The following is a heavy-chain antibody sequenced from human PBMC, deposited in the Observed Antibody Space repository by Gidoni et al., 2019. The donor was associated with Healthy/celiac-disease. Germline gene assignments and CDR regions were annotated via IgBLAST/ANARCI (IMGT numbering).Heavy chain of an antibody. D-gene: IGHD3-3*01. J-gene: IGHJ4*02. V-gene: IGHV4-31*03. CDR1: GGSISSGGYY. CDR2: IYYSGST. CDR3: ALYDFWSGYPN. Sequence: QVQLQESGPGLVTPSQTLYLTGTVSGGSISSGGYYWSWIRQHPGKGLGWIGYIYYSGSTYYNPSLKSRVTISVDTSKNQFSLKLSSVTAADTAVYYCALYDFWSGYPNWGQGTLVTVSS.